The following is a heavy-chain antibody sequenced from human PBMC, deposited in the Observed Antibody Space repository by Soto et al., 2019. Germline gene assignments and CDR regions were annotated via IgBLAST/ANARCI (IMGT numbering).Heavy chain of an antibody. CDR2: INPSGGST. J-gene: IGHJ6*02. D-gene: IGHD2-15*01. V-gene: IGHV1-46*03. Sequence: ASVKVSCKASGYSFSFYGINWVRQAPGQGLEWMGIINPSGGSTSYAQKFQGRVTMTRDTSTSTVYMELSSLRSEDTAVYYCARDLPVVVVATYYYGMDVWGQGTTVTVSS. CDR1: GYSFSFYG. CDR3: ARDLPVVVVATYYYGMDV.